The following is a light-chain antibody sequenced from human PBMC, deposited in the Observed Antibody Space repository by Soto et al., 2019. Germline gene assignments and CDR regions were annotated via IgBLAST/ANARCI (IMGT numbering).Light chain of an antibody. J-gene: IGLJ2*01. CDR1: SSNIGTGYN. CDR3: QSYDSSLSGVV. Sequence: QSVLTQPPSVSGAPGQRVTISCTGSSSNIGTGYNVHWYQKLPRTAPKLLIYDNNNRPSGVPDRFSGSRSGTSASLAITGLQAEDEADYYCQSYDSSLSGVVFGGGTKVTVL. CDR2: DNN. V-gene: IGLV1-40*01.